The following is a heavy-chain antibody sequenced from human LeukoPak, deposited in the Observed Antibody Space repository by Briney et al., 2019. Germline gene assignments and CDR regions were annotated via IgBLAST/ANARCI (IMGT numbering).Heavy chain of an antibody. V-gene: IGHV4-30-2*01. J-gene: IGHJ3*02. CDR3: AREGSITIFGVVSPDAFDI. Sequence: PSQTLSLTCTASGGSISSGGYYWSWIRQPPGKGLEWIGYIYHSGSTYYNPSLKSRVTISVDRSKSQFSLKLSSVTAADTAVYYCAREGSITIFGVVSPDAFDIWGQGTMVTVSS. CDR2: IYHSGST. D-gene: IGHD3-3*01. CDR1: GGSISSGGYY.